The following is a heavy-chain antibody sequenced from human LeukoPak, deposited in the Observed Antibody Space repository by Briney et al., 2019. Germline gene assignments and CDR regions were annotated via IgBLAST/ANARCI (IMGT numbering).Heavy chain of an antibody. J-gene: IGHJ3*02. D-gene: IGHD1-26*01. CDR2: IYYSGST. V-gene: IGHV4-61*01. Sequence: SETLSLTCTVSGGSVSSGSYYWSWIRQPPGKGLEWIGYIYYSGSTNYNPSLKSRVTISVDTSKNQFSLKLSSVTAADTAVYYCARTASGSLLNAFDIWGQGTMVTVSS. CDR3: ARTASGSLLNAFDI. CDR1: GGSVSSGSYY.